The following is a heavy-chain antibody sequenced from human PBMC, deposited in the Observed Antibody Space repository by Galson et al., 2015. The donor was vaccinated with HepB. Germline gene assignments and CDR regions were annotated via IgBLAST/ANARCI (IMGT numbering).Heavy chain of an antibody. CDR3: ARLPRGVEDYWYFDL. V-gene: IGHV4-39*02. Sequence: ETLSLTCIVSGGSISSSTYYWGWIRQPPGKGLEWIGSIYYSGSTYSNPSLKSRVTISEDTSKNHVSVRLSSVTAADTAVYYCARLPRGVEDYWYFDLWGRGTLVTVSS. CDR1: GGSISSSTYY. J-gene: IGHJ2*01. D-gene: IGHD2-8*02. CDR2: IYYSGST.